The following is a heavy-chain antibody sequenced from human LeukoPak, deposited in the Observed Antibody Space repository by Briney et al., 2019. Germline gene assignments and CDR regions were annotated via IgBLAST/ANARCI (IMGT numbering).Heavy chain of an antibody. V-gene: IGHV3-33*05. Sequence: PGGSLRLSCAASGFTFSSSGMPWVRQRPGKGLEWVAFISYDGHEKYYADSMEGRFTLSRDNSKNTLYLQMNGLRAEDTAMYYCARDSPKVFQHYFASWGQGSLVTVSS. D-gene: IGHD2-21*01. J-gene: IGHJ4*02. CDR2: ISYDGHEK. CDR3: ARDSPKVFQHYFAS. CDR1: GFTFSSSG.